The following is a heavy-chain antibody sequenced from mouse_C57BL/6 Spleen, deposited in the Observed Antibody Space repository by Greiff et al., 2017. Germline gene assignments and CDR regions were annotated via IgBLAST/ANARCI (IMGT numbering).Heavy chain of an antibody. J-gene: IGHJ2*01. Sequence: QVQLQQPGAELVKPGASVKLSCKASGYTFTSYWMQWVKQRPGQGLEWIGEIDPSDSYTNYNQKFKGKATLTVDTSSSTAYMQLSSLTSEDSAVYYCARAPLYYYGSSPYYFDYWGQGTTLTVSS. CDR3: ARAPLYYYGSSPYYFDY. CDR2: IDPSDSYT. CDR1: GYTFTSYW. D-gene: IGHD1-1*01. V-gene: IGHV1-50*01.